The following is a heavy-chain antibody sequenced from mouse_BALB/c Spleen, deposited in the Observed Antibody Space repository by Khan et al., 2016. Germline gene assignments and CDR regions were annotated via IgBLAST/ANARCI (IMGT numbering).Heavy chain of an antibody. J-gene: IGHJ4*01. CDR3: ARLFWRAMFY. V-gene: IGHV4-2*02. Sequence: EVKLLESGGGLVQPGGSLNLSCAASGFDFSRYWMSWARQAPGKGQEWIGEINPGSSTINYMPSLKDKFIISRDKDKNTLYLQMSKVRSADTSLYFCARLFWRAMFYWCQRTSVTVSS. CDR1: GFDFSRYW. CDR2: INPGSSTI.